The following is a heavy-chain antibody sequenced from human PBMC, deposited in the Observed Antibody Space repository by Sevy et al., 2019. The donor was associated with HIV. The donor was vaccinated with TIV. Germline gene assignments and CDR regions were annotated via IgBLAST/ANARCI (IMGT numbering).Heavy chain of an antibody. CDR1: GFNLRTYN. V-gene: IGHV3-21*01. CDR2: VSSSSSYI. Sequence: GGSLRLSCAASGFNLRTYNMNWVRQAPGKGLEWVSSVSSSSSYIYYADSVKGRFTISRDNAKTSLYLQMNSLRAEDTAVYYCARDYVLPATIDYYYYGMDVWGQGTTVTVSS. CDR3: ARDYVLPATIDYYYYGMDV. D-gene: IGHD2-2*01. J-gene: IGHJ6*02.